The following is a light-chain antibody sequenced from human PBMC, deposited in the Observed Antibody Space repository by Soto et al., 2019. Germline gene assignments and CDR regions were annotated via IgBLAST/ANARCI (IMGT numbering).Light chain of an antibody. CDR2: GNS. CDR1: SSNIGAGYD. CDR3: QSYDSSLSGSMV. Sequence: QPVLTQPPSVSGAPGQRVTISCTGSSSNIGAGYDVHWYQQLPGTAPKLLIYGNSNRPSGVPDRFSGSKSGTSASLATTGLQAEDEADYYCQSYDSSLSGSMVFGTGTKLTVL. V-gene: IGLV1-40*01. J-gene: IGLJ1*01.